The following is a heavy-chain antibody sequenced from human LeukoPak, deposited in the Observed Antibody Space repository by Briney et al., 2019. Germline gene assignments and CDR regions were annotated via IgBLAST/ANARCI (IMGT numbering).Heavy chain of an antibody. D-gene: IGHD1-1*01. Sequence: GGSLRLSCAASGFTFSRSSMIWVRQAPGKGLEWVSSISGSGGRIDYADSVKGRFTISRDNSKNTLSLQMNSLTAEDTAVYYCAKNPRLEGWIYFDSWGQGILVTVSS. CDR2: ISGSGGRI. J-gene: IGHJ4*02. V-gene: IGHV3-23*01. CDR3: AKNPRLEGWIYFDS. CDR1: GFTFSRSS.